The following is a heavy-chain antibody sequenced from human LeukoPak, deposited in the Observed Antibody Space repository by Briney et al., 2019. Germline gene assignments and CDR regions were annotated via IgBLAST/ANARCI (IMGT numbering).Heavy chain of an antibody. CDR3: AKEVAMIVVGQFDY. CDR1: GFTFSSYA. D-gene: IGHD3-22*01. J-gene: IGHJ4*02. CDR2: ISGSGGST. Sequence: GGSLRLSCAASGFTFSSYAMSWVRQAPGKVLEWVSAISGSGGSTYYADSGEGRFNISRDNSKNTLYMQMNSLRAEDTAVYYCAKEVAMIVVGQFDYWGQGTLVTVSS. V-gene: IGHV3-23*01.